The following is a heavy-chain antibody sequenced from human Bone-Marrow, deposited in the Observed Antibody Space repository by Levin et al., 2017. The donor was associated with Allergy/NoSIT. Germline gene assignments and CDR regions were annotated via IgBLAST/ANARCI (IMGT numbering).Heavy chain of an antibody. V-gene: IGHV3-53*01. CDR3: ARDRTVTTLGVYYYYGMDV. CDR1: GFTVSSHY. CDR2: IYGGGNT. J-gene: IGHJ6*02. Sequence: SCAASGFTVSSHYMNWVRQAPGKGLEWVSVIYGGGNTYYADSVKGRFTISRDNSKNTLYLQMNSLRAEDTAVYFCARDRTVTTLGVYYYYGMDVWGQGTTVTVSS. D-gene: IGHD4-17*01.